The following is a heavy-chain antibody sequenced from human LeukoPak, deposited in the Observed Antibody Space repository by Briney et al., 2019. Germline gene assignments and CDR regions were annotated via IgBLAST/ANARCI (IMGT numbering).Heavy chain of an antibody. CDR1: GFTFSSYA. J-gene: IGHJ4*02. CDR2: ISYDGSNK. V-gene: IGHV3-30*04. CDR3: ARDPGAAPDY. Sequence: GGSLRLSCAASGFTFSSYAMHWVRQAPGKGLEWVAVISYDGSNKYYADSVKGRFTISRDNSKNTLYLQMNSLRAEDTAVYYCARDPGAAPDYWGQGTLVTVSS.